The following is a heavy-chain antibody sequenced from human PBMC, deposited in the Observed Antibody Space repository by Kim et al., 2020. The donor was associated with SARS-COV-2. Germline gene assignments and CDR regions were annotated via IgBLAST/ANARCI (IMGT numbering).Heavy chain of an antibody. J-gene: IGHJ5*02. Sequence: SETLSLTCAVSGGSMSGFYWSWIRQPPGRGLDWIGYIYYTGSSTSYNPSLKSRVTISVDTSRNHFSLKLSSLTAADTAVYYCARHILGGREGFNWFDPWGQGTLITVSS. V-gene: IGHV4-59*08. CDR2: IYYTGSST. CDR1: GGSMSGFY. D-gene: IGHD3-16*01. CDR3: ARHILGGREGFNWFDP.